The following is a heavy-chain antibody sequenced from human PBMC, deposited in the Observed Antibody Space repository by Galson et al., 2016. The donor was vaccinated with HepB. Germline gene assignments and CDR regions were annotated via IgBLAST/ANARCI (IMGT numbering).Heavy chain of an antibody. V-gene: IGHV3-66*01. D-gene: IGHD6-6*01. J-gene: IGHJ4*02. CDR3: ARDGRQDRGSIFDY. CDR1: GFVVSSTY. CDR2: LYRDGFT. Sequence: SLRLSCAASGFVVSSTYMAWVRQAPGRGLECVSLLYRDGFTYYADSVKGRFTISRDNSKNTFYLQMNSLRADDTAVYYCARDGRQDRGSIFDYWGRGTLVTVSS.